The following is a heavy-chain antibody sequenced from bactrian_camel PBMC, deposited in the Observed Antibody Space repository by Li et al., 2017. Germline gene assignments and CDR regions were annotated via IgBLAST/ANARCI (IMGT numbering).Heavy chain of an antibody. CDR2: IDYFGSTR. V-gene: IGHV3-3*01. Sequence: HVQLVESGGGSVQAGGSLRLSCLATTDTFSSIPCMAWFRQTPGKEREAVATIDYFGSTRYTDSVKGRFTLFKDKAKNTLYLQMNSLRPEDTAMYYCAASLGKTYCHAAFFLSRQRPNFGLMGQGTQVTVS. CDR1: TDTFSSIP. J-gene: IGHJ4*01. D-gene: IGHD5*01.